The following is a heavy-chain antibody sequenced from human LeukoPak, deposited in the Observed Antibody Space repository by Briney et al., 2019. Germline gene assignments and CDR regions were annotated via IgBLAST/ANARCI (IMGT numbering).Heavy chain of an antibody. CDR1: GFTFSSYA. J-gene: IGHJ4*02. CDR3: AKEGPLGDF. D-gene: IGHD3-16*01. CDR2: ISGSGGST. Sequence: SGGSLRLSCAASGFTFSSYARGWVRQAPGKGLGWVSAISGSGGSTYYADSVKGRFTISRDNSKNTLYLQMNSLRAEDTAVYHCAKEGPLGDFWGQGTLVTVSS. V-gene: IGHV3-23*01.